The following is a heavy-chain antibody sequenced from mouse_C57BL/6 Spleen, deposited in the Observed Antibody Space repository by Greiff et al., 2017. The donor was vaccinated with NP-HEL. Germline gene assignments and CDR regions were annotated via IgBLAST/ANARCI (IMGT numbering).Heavy chain of an antibody. V-gene: IGHV10-1*01. J-gene: IGHJ4*01. D-gene: IGHD2-3*01. Sequence: EVKLMESGGGLVQPKGSLKLSCAASGFSFNTYAMNWVRQAPGKGLEWVARIRSKSNNYATYYADSVKDRFTISRDDSESMLYLQMNNLKTEDTAMYYCVRHVDGYYLYAMDYWGQGTSVTVSS. CDR2: IRSKSNNYAT. CDR3: VRHVDGYYLYAMDY. CDR1: GFSFNTYA.